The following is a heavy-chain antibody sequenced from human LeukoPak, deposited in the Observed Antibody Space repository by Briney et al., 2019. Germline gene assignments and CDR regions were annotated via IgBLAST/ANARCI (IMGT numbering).Heavy chain of an antibody. CDR2: ISRSSSYI. V-gene: IGHV3-21*01. J-gene: IGHJ3*02. CDR1: GFTFSSYS. D-gene: IGHD6-13*01. CDR3: ARGAEYSSSWFIGAFDI. Sequence: GGSLRLSCAASGFTFSSYSMNWVRQAPGKGLEWVSSISRSSSYIYYADSVRGRFTISRDNARNSLYLQMNSLRAEDTAVYCCARGAEYSSSWFIGAFDIWGQGTVVTVSS.